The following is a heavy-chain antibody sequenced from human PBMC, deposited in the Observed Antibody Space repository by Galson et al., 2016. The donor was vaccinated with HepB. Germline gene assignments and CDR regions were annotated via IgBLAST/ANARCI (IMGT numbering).Heavy chain of an antibody. J-gene: IGHJ5*01. CDR2: IWHDGTNE. Sequence: SLRLSCAASGFSFSGHAMHWLRQAPGKGLEWVAAIWHDGTNENYAASVKGRFSISRDNSKSMLYLQMHSLRAEDIGVYYCARVRSSSWFDSWGQGTLVTVS. CDR1: GFSFSGHA. V-gene: IGHV3-33*01. D-gene: IGHD6-13*01. CDR3: ARVRSSSWFDS.